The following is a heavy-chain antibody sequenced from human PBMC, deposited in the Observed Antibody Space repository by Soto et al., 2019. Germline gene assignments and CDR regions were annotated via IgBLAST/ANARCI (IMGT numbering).Heavy chain of an antibody. V-gene: IGHV4-30-4*01. J-gene: IGHJ4*02. CDR2: IYYSGST. Sequence: PSETLSLTCTVSGGSISSGDYYWSWIRQPPGKGLEWIGYIYYSGSTYYNPSLKSRVTISVDTSKNQFSLKLSSVTAADTAVYYCAREGGYSSGYPGPVYWGQGTLVTVSS. D-gene: IGHD3-22*01. CDR3: AREGGYSSGYPGPVY. CDR1: GGSISSGDYY.